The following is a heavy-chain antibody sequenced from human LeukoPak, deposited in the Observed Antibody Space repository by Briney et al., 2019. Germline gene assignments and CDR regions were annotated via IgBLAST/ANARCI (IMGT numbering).Heavy chain of an antibody. CDR1: GFTFDDYT. CDR3: AKGRGAYSSGSDYYFDY. V-gene: IGHV3-43*01. J-gene: IGHJ4*02. Sequence: QPGGSLRLSCAASGFTFDDYTMHWVRQAPGKGLEWVSLISWDGGSTYYADSVKGRFTISRDNSKSSLYLQMNSLRTEDTALYYCAKGRGAYSSGSDYYFDYWGQGTLVTVSS. D-gene: IGHD6-19*01. CDR2: ISWDGGST.